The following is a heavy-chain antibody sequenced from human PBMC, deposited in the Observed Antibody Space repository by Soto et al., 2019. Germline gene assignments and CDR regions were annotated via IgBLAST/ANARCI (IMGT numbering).Heavy chain of an antibody. J-gene: IGHJ6*03. V-gene: IGHV4-34*01. CDR3: ARGAVNYYYYYYMDV. CDR1: GGSFSGYY. CDR2: INHSGST. Sequence: QVQLQQWGAGLLKPSETLSLTCAVYGGSFSGYYWNWIRQSPGKGLEWIGEINHSGSTNYNPSLKSRVTISVDTSKNKFSLKRSSVTAADTAVYYCARGAVNYYYYYYMDVWGKGTTVTVSS.